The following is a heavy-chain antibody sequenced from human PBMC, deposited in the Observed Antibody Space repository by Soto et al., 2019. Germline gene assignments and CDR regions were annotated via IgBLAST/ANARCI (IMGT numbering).Heavy chain of an antibody. J-gene: IGHJ6*03. CDR3: ARGVILWFGELSRRGGYYYYMDV. D-gene: IGHD3-10*01. V-gene: IGHV4-34*01. CDR1: GGSFRGYQ. CDR2: INDSGDI. Sequence: QVQLQQWGAGLLKPSETLSLTCAVDGGSFRGYQWSWIRQTTGKGLEWIGGINDSGDINYNPSLTGRVTILVDSPKKQISLRLSSVTAADTAVYYCARGVILWFGELSRRGGYYYYMDVWGKGTTVTVSS.